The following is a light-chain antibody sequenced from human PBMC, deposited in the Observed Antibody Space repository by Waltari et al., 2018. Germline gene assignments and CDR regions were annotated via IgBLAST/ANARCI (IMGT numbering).Light chain of an antibody. CDR2: DVT. Sequence: SALTQPDSVSGSPGQSITISCSGISSDSGGYNYVSWYQQHPGEAPKVIIYDVTNRPSGVSNRCSGSKSGSSASLIISGLQPEDEAVYYCSSFTSSTTGIFGGGTKLTVL. CDR1: SSDSGGYNY. J-gene: IGLJ2*01. V-gene: IGLV2-14*03. CDR3: SSFTSSTTGI.